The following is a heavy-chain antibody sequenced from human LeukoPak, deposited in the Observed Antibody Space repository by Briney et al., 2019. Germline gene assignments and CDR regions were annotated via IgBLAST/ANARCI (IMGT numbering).Heavy chain of an antibody. Sequence: SETLSLTCTVSGGSLSSYYWSWIRQPPGKGLEWIGYIFYSGSTNYNPSLKSRVTISVDTSKNQFSLNLSSVTAADTAVYYCARESDSGRDYWGQGTLVTVSS. CDR3: ARESDSGRDY. CDR1: GGSLSSYY. D-gene: IGHD5-12*01. CDR2: IFYSGST. J-gene: IGHJ4*02. V-gene: IGHV4-59*12.